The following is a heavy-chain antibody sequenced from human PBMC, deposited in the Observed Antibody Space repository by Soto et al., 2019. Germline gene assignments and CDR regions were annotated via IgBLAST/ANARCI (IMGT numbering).Heavy chain of an antibody. CDR2: IRSDGSST. J-gene: IGHJ4*02. Sequence: GRSLRLSCAASGFTFSSYWMHWVRQAPGKGLVWVSRIRSDGSSTSYADSVKGRFTISRDNAKNTLYLQMNSLRAEDTAVYYCAREDLAAACGFWGQGTLVTVS. V-gene: IGHV3-74*01. D-gene: IGHD6-13*01. CDR1: GFTFSSYW. CDR3: AREDLAAACGF.